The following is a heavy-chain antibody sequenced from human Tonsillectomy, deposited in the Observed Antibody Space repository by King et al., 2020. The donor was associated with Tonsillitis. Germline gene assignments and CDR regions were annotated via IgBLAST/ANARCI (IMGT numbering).Heavy chain of an antibody. CDR2: IRYDGSNK. J-gene: IGHJ4*02. V-gene: IGHV3-30*02. CDR1: GFTFSSYG. CDR3: AKFDTVITLACDY. D-gene: IGHD3-16*01. Sequence: VQLVESGGGVVQPGGSLRLSCAASGFTFSSYGMHWVRQAPGKGLEWVAFIRYDGSNKYYADSVKGRFTISRDNSKNTLYLQMNSLRAEDTAVYYCAKFDTVITLACDYWGQGTLVTVSS.